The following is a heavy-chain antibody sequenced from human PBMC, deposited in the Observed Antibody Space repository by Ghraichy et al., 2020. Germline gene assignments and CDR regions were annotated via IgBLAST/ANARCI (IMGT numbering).Heavy chain of an antibody. CDR1: GFPFSRYG. D-gene: IGHD1-26*01. CDR2: RSPDKETK. Sequence: GGSLRLSCKGSGFPFSRYGMHWVRRAPGKGLEWVALRSPDKETKFYADSVRGRITISRDDSKSTLFLRMNNLRPEDTGMYYCARGDDGSPDSWGPGTLVIVSS. CDR3: ARGDDGSPDS. J-gene: IGHJ4*02. V-gene: IGHV3-30*03.